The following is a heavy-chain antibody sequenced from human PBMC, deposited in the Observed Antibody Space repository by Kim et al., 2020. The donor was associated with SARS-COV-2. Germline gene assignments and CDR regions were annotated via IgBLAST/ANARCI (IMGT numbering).Heavy chain of an antibody. CDR1: GFTFSSYS. V-gene: IGHV3-21*01. Sequence: GGSLRLSCAASGFTFSSYSMNWVRQAPGKGLEWVSSISSSSSYIYYADSVKGRFTISRDNAKNSLYLQMNSLRAEDTAVYYCARFVDSSSLYYFDYWGQGTLVTVSS. J-gene: IGHJ4*02. CDR2: ISSSSSYI. CDR3: ARFVDSSSLYYFDY. D-gene: IGHD6-6*01.